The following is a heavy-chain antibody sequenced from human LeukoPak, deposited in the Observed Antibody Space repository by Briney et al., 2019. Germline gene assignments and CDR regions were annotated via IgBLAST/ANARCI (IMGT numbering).Heavy chain of an antibody. J-gene: IGHJ5*02. Sequence: SETLSLTCTVSGGSISGNYWSWIRQPPGKGLEWIGYVYKSGRTNYNPSLKSRATISGDTSKNQFSLNLSSVTAADTAVYYCARALRLVRGVTPSFDPWGQGTLVTVSS. D-gene: IGHD3-10*01. V-gene: IGHV4-59*01. CDR3: ARALRLVRGVTPSFDP. CDR1: GGSISGNY. CDR2: VYKSGRT.